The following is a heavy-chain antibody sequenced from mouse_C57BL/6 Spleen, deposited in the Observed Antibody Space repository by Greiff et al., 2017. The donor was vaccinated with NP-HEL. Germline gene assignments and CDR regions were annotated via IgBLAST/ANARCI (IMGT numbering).Heavy chain of an antibody. Sequence: VQLQQSGPELVKPGASVKISCKASGYAFSSSWMNWVKQRPGKGLEWIGRIYPGDGDTNYNGKFKGKATLTADKSSSTAYMQLISLTSEDSAVYFCARVEYLYYAMDYWGQGTSVTVSS. V-gene: IGHV1-82*01. CDR1: GYAFSSSW. D-gene: IGHD5-2*01. CDR3: ARVEYLYYAMDY. J-gene: IGHJ4*01. CDR2: IYPGDGDT.